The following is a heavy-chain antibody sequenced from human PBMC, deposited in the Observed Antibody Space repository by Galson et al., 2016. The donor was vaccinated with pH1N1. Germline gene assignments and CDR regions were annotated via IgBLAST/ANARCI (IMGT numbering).Heavy chain of an antibody. V-gene: IGHV3-11*01. D-gene: IGHD2-15*01. Sequence: SLRLSCAASGFTFSDYYMSWIRQAPGKGLEWLSYISSSGNTIYYADSVKGRFTISRDNARNSLYLQMNSVRAEDTALYYCAGYCSGGSCSGSYYYFDTWGQGTLVTVSS. CDR1: GFTFSDYY. J-gene: IGHJ4*02. CDR2: ISSSGNTI. CDR3: AGYCSGGSCSGSYYYFDT.